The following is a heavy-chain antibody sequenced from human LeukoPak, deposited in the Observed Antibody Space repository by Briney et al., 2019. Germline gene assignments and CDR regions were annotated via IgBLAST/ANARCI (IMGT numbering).Heavy chain of an antibody. CDR3: ARDRGMGATYGMDV. J-gene: IGHJ6*02. CDR2: ISAYIVNT. V-gene: IGHV1-18*01. Sequence: AASVKVSCKASGYTLTNYGISWVRQAPGQGLEWMGWISAYIVNTNYAQKFQGRVTMTTDTSTSTAYMELRSLTSDDTAMYYCARDRGMGATYGMDVWGQGTTVTVSS. CDR1: GYTLTNYG. D-gene: IGHD1-26*01.